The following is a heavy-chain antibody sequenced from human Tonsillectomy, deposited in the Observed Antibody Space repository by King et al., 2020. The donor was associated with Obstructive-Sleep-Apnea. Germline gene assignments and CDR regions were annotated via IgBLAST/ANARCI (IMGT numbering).Heavy chain of an antibody. J-gene: IGHJ6*02. CDR2: ISYDGGYK. CDR3: ARENYNDYPLVYGMDV. CDR1: GFTFSTYT. V-gene: IGHV3-30*04. D-gene: IGHD4-11*01. Sequence: QLVQSGGGVVQPGGSLKLSCAASGFTFSTYTMYWVRQAPGKGLEWVSLISYDGGYKFYADSVKGRFTISRDNSQNKLSLQMNSLRAEDTALYYCARENYNDYPLVYGMDVWGQGTTVTVSS.